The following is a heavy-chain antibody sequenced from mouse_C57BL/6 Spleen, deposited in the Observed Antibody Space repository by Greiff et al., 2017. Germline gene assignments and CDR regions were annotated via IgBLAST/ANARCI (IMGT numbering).Heavy chain of an antibody. Sequence: DVKLQESGPELVKPGASVKIPCKASGYTFTDYNMDWVKQSHGKSLEWIGDINPNNGGTIYNQKFKGKATLTVDKSSSTAYMELRSLTSEDTAVYYCARATTVVAFAYWGQGTLVTVSA. V-gene: IGHV1-18*01. CDR2: INPNNGGT. D-gene: IGHD1-1*01. CDR1: GYTFTDYN. J-gene: IGHJ3*01. CDR3: ARATTVVAFAY.